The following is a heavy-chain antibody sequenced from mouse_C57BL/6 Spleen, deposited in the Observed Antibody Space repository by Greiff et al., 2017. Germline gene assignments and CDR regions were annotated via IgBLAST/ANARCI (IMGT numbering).Heavy chain of an antibody. CDR1: VYSFTDYN. Sequence: VQLQQSGPELVMPGASVKISCKASVYSFTDYNTNWVKQSNGKSLQWIGVINPNYGTTSYNQKFKGKATLTVDQSSSTAYMQLNSLTSEDSAVYYCARSEITTVPLFAYWGQGTLVTVSA. CDR3: ARSEITTVPLFAY. D-gene: IGHD1-1*01. V-gene: IGHV1-39*01. CDR2: INPNYGTT. J-gene: IGHJ3*01.